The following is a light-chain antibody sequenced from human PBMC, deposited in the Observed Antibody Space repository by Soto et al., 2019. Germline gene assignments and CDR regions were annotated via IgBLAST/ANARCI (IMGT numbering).Light chain of an antibody. CDR2: AAS. CDR1: QSVSSTY. CDR3: QQYGNSRWT. V-gene: IGKV3-20*01. J-gene: IGKJ1*01. Sequence: ESVLTQSPDTLSLFPGERATLSCRASQSVSSTYLAWYQQKPGQAPRPLISAASSRATGTPDRFSGSGSGTDFTLTISKLEPEDFAVYYCQQYGNSRWTSGQGTKEEIK.